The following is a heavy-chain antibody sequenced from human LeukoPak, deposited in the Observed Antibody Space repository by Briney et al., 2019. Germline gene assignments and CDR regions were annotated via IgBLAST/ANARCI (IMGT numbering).Heavy chain of an antibody. V-gene: IGHV3-74*01. J-gene: IGHJ1*01. CDR2: IKSDGST. D-gene: IGHD3-22*01. CDR1: GFTFSSYW. CDR3: ARAPSEIGGYYPEYFRH. Sequence: GGSLRLSCAAFGFTFSSYWMHWVRQAPGKGLVWVSRIKSDGSTNYADSVKGRFTISRDNAKNTVSLQMNSLRAEDTGVYYCARAPSEIGGYYPEYFRHWGQGTLVTVSS.